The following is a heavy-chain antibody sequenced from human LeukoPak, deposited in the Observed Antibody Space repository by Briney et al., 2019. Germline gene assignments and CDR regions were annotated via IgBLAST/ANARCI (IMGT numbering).Heavy chain of an antibody. CDR2: ISGSGGST. Sequence: GGSLRLSCAASGFTFSNDPMSWVRQAPGKGLEWVSAISGSGGSTYYADSVKGRFTISRDNSKNTLYLQMNSLRAEDTAVYYCAKIPAMVPYYFDYWGQGTLVTVSS. J-gene: IGHJ4*02. D-gene: IGHD5-18*01. V-gene: IGHV3-23*01. CDR3: AKIPAMVPYYFDY. CDR1: GFTFSNDP.